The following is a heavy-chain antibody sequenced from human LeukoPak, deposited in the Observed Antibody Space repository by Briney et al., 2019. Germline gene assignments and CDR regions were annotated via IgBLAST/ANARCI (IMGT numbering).Heavy chain of an antibody. CDR2: INHSGST. CDR1: GGSFSGYY. Sequence: SETLSLTCAVYGGSFSGYYWSWIRQPPGKGLEWIGEINHSGSTNYNPSLKSRVTMSVDTSKNQFSLKLSSVTAADTAVYYCARRNNYDYVWGSYRPVGYFDYWGQGTLVTVSS. J-gene: IGHJ4*02. D-gene: IGHD3-16*02. CDR3: ARRNNYDYVWGSYRPVGYFDY. V-gene: IGHV4-34*01.